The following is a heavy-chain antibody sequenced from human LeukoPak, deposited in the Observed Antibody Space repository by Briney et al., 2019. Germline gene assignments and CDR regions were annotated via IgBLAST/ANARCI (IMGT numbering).Heavy chain of an antibody. Sequence: SETLSLTCTVSGGSISSYYWSWIRQPPGKGLEWVGYIYYSGSTNYNPSLKSRVTISVDTSKNQFSLKLSSVTAADTAVYYCTTSNSGSYYYGMDVWGQGTTVTVSS. CDR2: IYYSGST. CDR3: TTSNSGSYYYGMDV. V-gene: IGHV4-59*08. D-gene: IGHD4-11*01. CDR1: GGSISSYY. J-gene: IGHJ6*02.